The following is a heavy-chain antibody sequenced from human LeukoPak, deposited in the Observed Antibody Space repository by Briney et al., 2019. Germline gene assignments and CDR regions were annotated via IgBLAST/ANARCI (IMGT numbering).Heavy chain of an antibody. CDR3: ARPYYYDSRIDP. Sequence: SETLSLTCTVSGGSISSGDYYWSWIRQPPGKGLEWIAYMYYSGSTYYHPSLKSRVTMSADTSKNQLSLKLSSVTAADTAVYYCARPYYYDSRIDPWGQGILVTVSS. CDR2: MYYSGST. V-gene: IGHV4-30-4*01. J-gene: IGHJ5*02. CDR1: GGSISSGDYY. D-gene: IGHD3-22*01.